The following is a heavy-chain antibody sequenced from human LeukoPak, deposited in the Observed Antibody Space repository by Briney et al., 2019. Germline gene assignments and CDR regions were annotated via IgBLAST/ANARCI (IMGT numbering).Heavy chain of an antibody. CDR1: GFTFSNAW. J-gene: IGHJ4*02. CDR2: IKSKTDGGTT. D-gene: IGHD3-10*01. CDR3: TTKTALWVRGVNVDY. V-gene: IGHV3-15*01. Sequence: GGSLRLSCEASGFTFSNAWMSWVRQAPGKGLELFGRIKSKTDGGTTDYAAPVKGRFTISRDDSKNTLYLQMNSLKTEDTAVYYCTTKTALWVRGVNVDYWGQGTLVTVSS.